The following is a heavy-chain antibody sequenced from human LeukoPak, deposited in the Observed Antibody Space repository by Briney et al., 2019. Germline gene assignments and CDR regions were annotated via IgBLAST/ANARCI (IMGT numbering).Heavy chain of an antibody. Sequence: GGSLRLSCATSGFTFSSYWMSWVRQAPGEGLEWVANIIQDGSEKYYVDSVKGRFTISRDNAKNSLYLQMNSLRAEDTAQYYCARLDTGRSDFWGQGTLVTVSS. J-gene: IGHJ4*02. CDR2: IIQDGSEK. D-gene: IGHD1-1*01. CDR3: ARLDTGRSDF. V-gene: IGHV3-7*01. CDR1: GFTFSSYW.